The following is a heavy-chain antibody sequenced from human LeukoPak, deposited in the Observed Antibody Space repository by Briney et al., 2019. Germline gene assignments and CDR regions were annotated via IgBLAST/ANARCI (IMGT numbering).Heavy chain of an antibody. V-gene: IGHV4-34*01. J-gene: IGHJ4*02. CDR2: INHRGST. CDR1: GGSFSGYY. CDR3: ARGLNDSWTGENY. D-gene: IGHD3-3*01. Sequence: SETLSLTCAVYGGSFSGYYWSWIRQAPGKGLEWIGEINHRGSTNYNPSLKSRVTISLDTSKSQFSLKVRYVTAADTAVYYCARGLNDSWTGENYWGQGTLVTVSS.